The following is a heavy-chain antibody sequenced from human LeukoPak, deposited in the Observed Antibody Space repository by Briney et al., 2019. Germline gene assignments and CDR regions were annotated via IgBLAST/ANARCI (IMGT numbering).Heavy chain of an antibody. Sequence: GASVKVSCKASGYTFTIYGISWVRQAPGQGLEWMGWISAYNGNTNYAQKLQGRVTMTTDTSTSTAYMELRSLRSDDTAVYYRARDQTYYCVSSGYYRSYWYFDLWGRGTLVTVSS. CDR3: ARDQTYYCVSSGYYRSYWYFDL. J-gene: IGHJ2*01. V-gene: IGHV1-18*01. D-gene: IGHD3-22*01. CDR2: ISAYNGNT. CDR1: GYTFTIYG.